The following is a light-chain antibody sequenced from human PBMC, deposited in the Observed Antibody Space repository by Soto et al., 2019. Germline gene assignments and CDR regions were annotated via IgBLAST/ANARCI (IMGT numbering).Light chain of an antibody. CDR3: QQYGSSPPIT. J-gene: IGKJ5*01. Sequence: EIVLTQSSGTLSLSPGERATLSCRASQSVSSSYLAWYQQKPGQAPRLLIYGASSRATGIPDRFSGSGSGTDFTLTISRLEPEDFAVYYCQQYGSSPPITFCQGIRLEIK. CDR2: GAS. V-gene: IGKV3-20*01. CDR1: QSVSSSY.